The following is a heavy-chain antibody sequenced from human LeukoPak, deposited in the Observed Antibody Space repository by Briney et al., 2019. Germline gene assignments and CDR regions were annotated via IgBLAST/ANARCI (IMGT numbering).Heavy chain of an antibody. CDR1: GFTFTNYW. V-gene: IGHV3-7*01. CDR2: IKADGSEK. D-gene: IGHD2-2*01. CDR3: AKSRVPREDCSATSCYAGFGAFDI. Sequence: AGGSLRLSCAASGFTFTNYWMSWVRQAPGKGLEWVANIKADGSEKFYVDSVKGRFTISRDNAKNSLYLQMNSLRAEDTAVYYCAKSRVPREDCSATSCYAGFGAFDIWGQGTMVTVSS. J-gene: IGHJ3*02.